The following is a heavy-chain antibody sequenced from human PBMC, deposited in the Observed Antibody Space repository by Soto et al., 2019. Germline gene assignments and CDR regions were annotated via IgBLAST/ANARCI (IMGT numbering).Heavy chain of an antibody. V-gene: IGHV4-59*01. CDR1: GGSISSYY. CDR3: AREFPQNWFDP. Sequence: SETLSLTCTVSGGSISSYYWSWIRQPPGKGLEWIGYISYSGSTNYNPSLKSRVTMSVDTSKNQFSLKLSSVTAADTAVYYCAREFPQNWFDPWGQGTLVTVSS. J-gene: IGHJ5*02. CDR2: ISYSGST.